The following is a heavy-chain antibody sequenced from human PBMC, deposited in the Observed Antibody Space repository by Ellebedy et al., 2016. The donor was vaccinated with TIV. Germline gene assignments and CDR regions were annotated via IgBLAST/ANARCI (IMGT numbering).Heavy chain of an antibody. J-gene: IGHJ4*02. CDR3: ARDSGRRRSWDNDY. D-gene: IGHD3-10*01. CDR1: GFTFSHYA. CDR2: IVGSGA. Sequence: GESLKISCAASGFTFSHYAMAWVRQAPGKGLEWVSGIVGSGAQKYADSVKGRFTIPRDHSKRTVDLQMNRLRAEDTAVYYCARDSGRRRSWDNDYWGQGTLVTVSS. V-gene: IGHV3-23*01.